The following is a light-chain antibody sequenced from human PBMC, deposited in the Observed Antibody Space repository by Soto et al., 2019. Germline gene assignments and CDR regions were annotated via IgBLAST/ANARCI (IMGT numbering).Light chain of an antibody. CDR3: QQYDTSPWT. CDR1: QSLSSSY. CDR2: GAS. V-gene: IGKV3-20*01. Sequence: EIVLTQSPGTLSLSPGERATLSCRASQSLSSSYLAWYQQKPGQAPRLLIYGASSRATGIPDRFSGSGSGTEFTLTISRLEPEDFEVYYCQQYDTSPWTFGQGTKVDIK. J-gene: IGKJ1*01.